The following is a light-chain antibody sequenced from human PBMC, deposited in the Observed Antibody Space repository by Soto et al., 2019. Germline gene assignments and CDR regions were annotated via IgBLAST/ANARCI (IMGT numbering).Light chain of an antibody. CDR3: LSYTSTNTRV. Sequence: QSALTQPASVSGSPGQSITISCTGTSSDVGGFHYVSWYQQHPGKAPKLMIYEVSNRPSGVSNRFSGSKSGNTASLTISGLQAEDEADYYCLSYTSTNTRVFGGGTKVTVL. CDR2: EVS. V-gene: IGLV2-14*01. CDR1: SSDVGGFHY. J-gene: IGLJ2*01.